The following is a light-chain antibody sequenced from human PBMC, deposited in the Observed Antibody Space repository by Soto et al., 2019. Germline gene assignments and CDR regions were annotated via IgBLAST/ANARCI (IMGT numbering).Light chain of an antibody. J-gene: IGKJ5*01. CDR3: MQGTHWPIT. CDR1: QGISSW. V-gene: IGKV1-5*03. CDR2: KAS. Sequence: DIQMTQSPSSFSSSVSERFTITCRASQGISSWLAWYQQKPGKAPKLLIYKASSLESGVPSRFSGSGSGTEFALKISRVEAEDVGVYYCMQGTHWPITFGQGTRLEIK.